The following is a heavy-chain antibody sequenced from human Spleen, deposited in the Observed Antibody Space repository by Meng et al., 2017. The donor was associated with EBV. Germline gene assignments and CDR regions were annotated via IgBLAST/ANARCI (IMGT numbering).Heavy chain of an antibody. D-gene: IGHD6-13*01. V-gene: IGHV4-4*02. CDR2: IYHTEST. Sequence: QARPGECGPAVVKLSGTLSLTCVVSGGSISSSNWWSWGRQPPGKGLEWIGEIYHTESTNYNPSLKSRVTISLDKSKNQFSLKLSSMTAADTAVYYCARVAVGDFSSSWTYLDSWGQGTLVTVSS. CDR3: ARVAVGDFSSSWTYLDS. J-gene: IGHJ4*02. CDR1: GGSISSSNW.